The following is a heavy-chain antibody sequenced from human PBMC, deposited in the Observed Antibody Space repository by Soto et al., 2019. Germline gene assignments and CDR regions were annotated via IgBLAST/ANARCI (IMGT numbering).Heavy chain of an antibody. Sequence: GASVKVSCKASGYTFTSYGISWVRQAPGQGLEWMGWISAYNGNTNYAQKLQGRVTMTTDTSTSTAYMELRSLRSDDTAVYYCARGVPGGVIVVVPAAPYYFDDWGPGTLVTVSS. CDR3: ARGVPGGVIVVVPAAPYYFDD. CDR2: ISAYNGNT. D-gene: IGHD2-2*01. J-gene: IGHJ4*02. CDR1: GYTFTSYG. V-gene: IGHV1-18*01.